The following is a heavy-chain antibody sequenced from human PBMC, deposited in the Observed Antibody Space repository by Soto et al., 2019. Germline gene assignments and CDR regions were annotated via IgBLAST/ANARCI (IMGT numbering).Heavy chain of an antibody. CDR2: INPSGGST. J-gene: IGHJ4*02. Sequence: QVQLVQSGAEVKKPGASVKVSCKASGYTFTSYYMHWVRQAPGQGLEWMGIINPSGGSTSYAQKFQGRVTMTRDTSTSTVYMELSSLRSEDTAVYYCARDVHGFGGSGHFDYWGQGTLVTVSS. D-gene: IGHD3-10*01. CDR1: GYTFTSYY. V-gene: IGHV1-46*03. CDR3: ARDVHGFGGSGHFDY.